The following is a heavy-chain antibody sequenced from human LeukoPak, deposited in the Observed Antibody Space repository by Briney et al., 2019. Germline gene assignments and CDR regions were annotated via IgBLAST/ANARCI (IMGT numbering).Heavy chain of an antibody. CDR2: ISAYNGNT. CDR1: GYTFTSYG. V-gene: IGHV1-18*01. D-gene: IGHD1-7*01. CDR3: ARDPVIITGTTGGYYYGMDV. Sequence: GASVKVSCKASGYTFTSYGISWVRQAPGQGLEWMGWISAYNGNTNYAQKLQGRVTMTTGTSTSTAYMELRSLRSDDTAVYYCARDPVIITGTTGGYYYGMDVWGQGTTVTVSS. J-gene: IGHJ6*02.